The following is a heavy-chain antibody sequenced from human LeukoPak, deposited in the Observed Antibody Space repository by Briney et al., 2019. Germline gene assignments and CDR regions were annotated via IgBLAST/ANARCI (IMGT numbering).Heavy chain of an antibody. CDR2: IYYSGST. CDR1: GDSISSYY. CDR3: ARSNDYYDSSGYYYESKYYFDY. J-gene: IGHJ4*02. Sequence: TPSETLSLTCTASGDSISSYYWSWIRQPPGKGLEWIGYIYYSGSTSYNPSLKSRVTISVDTSKNQFSLKLSSVTAADTAVYYCARSNDYYDSSGYYYESKYYFDYWGQGTLVTVSS. D-gene: IGHD3-22*01. V-gene: IGHV4-59*01.